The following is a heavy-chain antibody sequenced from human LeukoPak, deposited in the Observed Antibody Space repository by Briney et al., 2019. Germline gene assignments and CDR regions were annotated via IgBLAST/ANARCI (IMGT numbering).Heavy chain of an antibody. Sequence: GGSLRLSCAASGFTFSSYAMSWVRQAPGKGLEWVSAISGSGGSTYYSDSVKGRFTISRDNSKNTLYLQMNSLRAEDTAVYYCAKCNQCVDGEGNYYYYMDVWGKGTTVTVSS. V-gene: IGHV3-23*01. CDR3: AKCNQCVDGEGNYYYYMDV. CDR1: GFTFSSYA. D-gene: IGHD1-14*01. J-gene: IGHJ6*03. CDR2: ISGSGGST.